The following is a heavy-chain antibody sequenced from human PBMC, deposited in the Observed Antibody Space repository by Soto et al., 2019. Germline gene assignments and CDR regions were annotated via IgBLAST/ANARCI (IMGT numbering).Heavy chain of an antibody. V-gene: IGHV5-10-1*01. CDR3: ARRVVVVAATYYYGMDV. CDR2: IDPSDSYT. Sequence: GESLKISCKGSGYSFTSYWISWVRQMPGKGLEWMGRIDPSDSYTNYSPSFQGHVTISADKSISTAYLQWSSLKASDTAMYYCARRVVVVAATYYYGMDVWGQGTTVTVSS. J-gene: IGHJ6*02. D-gene: IGHD2-15*01. CDR1: GYSFTSYW.